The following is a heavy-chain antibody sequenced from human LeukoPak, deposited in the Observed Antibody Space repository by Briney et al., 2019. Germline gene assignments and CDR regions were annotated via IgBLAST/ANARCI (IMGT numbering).Heavy chain of an antibody. Sequence: GGSLRLSCAASGFTFSSYGMHWARQAPGKGLEWVAVTWYDGRNNYYAASVKGRFTISRDNAKNTLYLQMNSLRAEDTAVYYCARDNEFCTCGTCRRDYWGQGALVTVSS. D-gene: IGHD2-8*02. CDR1: GFTFSSYG. V-gene: IGHV3-33*01. J-gene: IGHJ4*02. CDR3: ARDNEFCTCGTCRRDY. CDR2: TWYDGRNN.